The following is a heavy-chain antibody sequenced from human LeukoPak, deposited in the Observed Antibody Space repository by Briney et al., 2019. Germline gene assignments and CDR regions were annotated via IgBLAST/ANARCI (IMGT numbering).Heavy chain of an antibody. D-gene: IGHD4-17*01. CDR1: GGSISSGSYY. V-gene: IGHV4-61*02. CDR2: IYTSGST. CDR3: ARVYGDYVIDV. J-gene: IGHJ6*04. Sequence: PSQTLSLTCTVSGGSISSGSYYWSWIRQPAGKGLEWIRRIYTSGSTNYNPSLKSRVTISVDTSKNQFSLKLSSVTAADTAVYYCARVYGDYVIDVWGKGTTVTISS.